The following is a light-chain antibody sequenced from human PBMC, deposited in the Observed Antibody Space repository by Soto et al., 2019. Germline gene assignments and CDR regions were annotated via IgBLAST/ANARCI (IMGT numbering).Light chain of an antibody. CDR1: QSVSTN. V-gene: IGKV3D-15*01. J-gene: IGKJ3*01. Sequence: EIVMTQSPATLSVSPGERATLSCRASQSVSTNLAWYQQKPGQAPRLLLYGVSTRATGIPARFSGSGSGTEFTLTISSLQSVDFAIYYCQQYNNWPRTFGPGTKVDFK. CDR3: QQYNNWPRT. CDR2: GVS.